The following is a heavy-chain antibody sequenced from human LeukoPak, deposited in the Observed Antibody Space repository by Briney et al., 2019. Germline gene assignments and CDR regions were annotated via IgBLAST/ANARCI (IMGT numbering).Heavy chain of an antibody. D-gene: IGHD6-13*01. V-gene: IGHV3-23*01. CDR1: GFTFRSYA. Sequence: GSLRLSCVASGFTFRSYAMSWVRQAPGKGLEWVSTINSSGGSTYYADSVKGRFTISRDNSKNTLYLQMNSLRAEDTAVYYCAAGYSSSWYSAFDIWGQGTMVTVSS. J-gene: IGHJ3*02. CDR3: AAGYSSSWYSAFDI. CDR2: INSSGGST.